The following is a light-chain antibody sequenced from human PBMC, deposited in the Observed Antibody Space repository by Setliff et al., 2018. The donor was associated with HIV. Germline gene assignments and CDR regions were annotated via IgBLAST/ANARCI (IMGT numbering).Light chain of an antibody. Sequence: QSVLAQPPSASGTPGQRVTISCSGSSSNIGTNTVNWYQQLPGTAPKLLIYRSVKRPSGVPDRFSGSKSGTSASLAISGLQSEDEADYYCAAWFDSLTGYVFGTGTKVTV. V-gene: IGLV1-44*01. CDR3: AAWFDSLTGYV. CDR1: SSNIGTNT. CDR2: RSV. J-gene: IGLJ1*01.